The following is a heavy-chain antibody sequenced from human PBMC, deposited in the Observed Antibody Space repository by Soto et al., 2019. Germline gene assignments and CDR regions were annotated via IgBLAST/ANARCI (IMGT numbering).Heavy chain of an antibody. D-gene: IGHD3-3*01. CDR1: GFTFSNYA. CDR3: AKDREFWRGFYPASGQDV. V-gene: IGHV3-23*01. J-gene: IGHJ6*02. CDR2: LSGSGGST. Sequence: GGSLRLSCAASGFTFSNYAMNWVRQAPGKGLEWVSGLSGSGGSTYYADSVKGRFTISRDNSKNTLYLQMNSLRVGDTAVYYCAKDREFWRGFYPASGQDVWGQGTTVTVSS.